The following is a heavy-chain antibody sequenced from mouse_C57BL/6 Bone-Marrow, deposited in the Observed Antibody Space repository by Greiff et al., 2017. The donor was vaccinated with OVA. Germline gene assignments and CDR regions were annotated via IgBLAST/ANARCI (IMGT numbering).Heavy chain of an antibody. J-gene: IGHJ4*01. V-gene: IGHV3-6*01. D-gene: IGHD1-1*01. Sequence: VQLKESGPGLVKPSQSLSLTCSVTGYSITSGYYWTWIRQFPGNNLEWMGYISYDGSNNYNPSLKNRISITRDTSKNQFFLKLNSVTTEDTATYYCARPYYYASSDYWGQGTSVTVSS. CDR2: ISYDGSN. CDR1: GYSITSGYY. CDR3: ARPYYYASSDY.